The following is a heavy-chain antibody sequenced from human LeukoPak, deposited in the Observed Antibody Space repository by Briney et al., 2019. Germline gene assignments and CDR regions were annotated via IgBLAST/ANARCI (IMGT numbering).Heavy chain of an antibody. CDR3: AKVDFFFGSRSSYYFDY. CDR2: ISGSGGST. D-gene: IGHD3-10*01. Sequence: GGSLRLSCAASGFTFSNYAMSWVRQAPGKGLEWVSAISGSGGSTYYADSVKGRFTVSRDNAKNTLYLQMNNLRAEDTAVYYCAKVDFFFGSRSSYYFDYWGQGTLVTVSS. V-gene: IGHV3-23*01. CDR1: GFTFSNYA. J-gene: IGHJ4*02.